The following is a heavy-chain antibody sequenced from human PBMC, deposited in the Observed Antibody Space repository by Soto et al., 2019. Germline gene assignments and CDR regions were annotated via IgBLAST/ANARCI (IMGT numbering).Heavy chain of an antibody. V-gene: IGHV4-31*03. J-gene: IGHJ4*02. CDR2: IYCSGST. CDR3: ARYDSYGVNFDY. Sequence: PSETLSLTCTVSGGSISSCGYYWSWIRQHPGKGLEWIGYIYCSGSTYYNPSLKSRVTISVDTSKNQFSLKLSSVTAADTAVYYCARYDSYGVNFDYWGQGTLVTVSS. D-gene: IGHD5-18*01. CDR1: GGSISSCGYY.